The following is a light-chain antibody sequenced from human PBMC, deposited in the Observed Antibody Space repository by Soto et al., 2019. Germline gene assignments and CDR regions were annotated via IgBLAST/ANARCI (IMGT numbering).Light chain of an antibody. V-gene: IGKV1-39*01. CDR1: RSISTY. CDR2: AAS. CDR3: QVSDSTWT. Sequence: DIQMTQSPSSLSASVGDRVTITCRASRSISTYLNWYQQKPGKAPNLLIYAASSLQSGVPSRFSGSGSWTDFTLTISSLQAEDCATSYCQVSDSTWTFGQGTKVQIK. J-gene: IGKJ1*01.